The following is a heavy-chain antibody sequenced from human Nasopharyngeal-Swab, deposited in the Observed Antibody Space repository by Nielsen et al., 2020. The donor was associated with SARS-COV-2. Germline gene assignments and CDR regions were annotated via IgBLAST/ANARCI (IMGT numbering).Heavy chain of an antibody. Sequence: GESLKISCAASGFIFSGSAMHWVRQASGKGLEWVGRIGDKAHNYATTYAASVKGRFTISRDDSKNTAFLQMDSLNTEDTALYYCMTDYYFDYWGQGTLVTVSS. J-gene: IGHJ4*02. CDR1: GFIFSGSA. CDR2: IGDKAHNYAT. V-gene: IGHV3-73*01. CDR3: MTDYYFDY. D-gene: IGHD4/OR15-4a*01.